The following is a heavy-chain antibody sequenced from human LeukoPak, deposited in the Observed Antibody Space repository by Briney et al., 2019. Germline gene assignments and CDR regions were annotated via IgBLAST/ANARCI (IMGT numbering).Heavy chain of an antibody. J-gene: IGHJ4*02. V-gene: IGHV3-30*04. D-gene: IGHD1-26*01. CDR1: GFTFSRNA. CDR2: ILYDGSNK. Sequence: GGSLRLSCAASGFTFSRNAMHWVRQAPGKGLEWVAVILYDGSNKYYADSVKGRFTIPRDNSKNTLYLQMNSLRAEDTAVYYCARDLSGSHTDYWGQGTLVTVSS. CDR3: ARDLSGSHTDY.